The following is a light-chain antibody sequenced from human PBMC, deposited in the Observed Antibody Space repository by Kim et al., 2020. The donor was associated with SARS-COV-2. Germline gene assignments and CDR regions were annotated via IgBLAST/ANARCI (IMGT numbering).Light chain of an antibody. CDR2: GAS. CDR1: QDINSD. V-gene: IGKV1-9*01. CDR3: QQLNTYPIT. J-gene: IGKJ5*01. Sequence: AFGGDRVIITCRASQDINSDLAWYQQSPGKAPKLLIYGASTLQSGVPSRFSGSGSGTEFTLTISSLQTEDFATYYCQQLNTYPITFGQGTRLEIK.